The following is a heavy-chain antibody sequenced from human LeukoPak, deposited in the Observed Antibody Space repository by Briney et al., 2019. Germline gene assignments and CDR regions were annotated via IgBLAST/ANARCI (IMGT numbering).Heavy chain of an antibody. D-gene: IGHD5-18*01. CDR1: GGSISSTSYY. V-gene: IGHV4-39*07. J-gene: IGHJ4*02. Sequence: SETLSLTCTVSGGSISSTSYYWGWIRQPPGKGLEWIGEINHSGSTNYNPSLKSRVTISVDTSKNQFSLKLSSVTAADTAVYYCGTGIQLDYWGQGTLVTVSS. CDR2: INHSGST. CDR3: GTGIQLDY.